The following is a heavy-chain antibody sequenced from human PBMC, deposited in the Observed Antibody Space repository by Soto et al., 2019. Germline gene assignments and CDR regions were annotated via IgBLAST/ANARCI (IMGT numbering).Heavy chain of an antibody. CDR2: IIPIFGTA. D-gene: IGHD6-19*01. J-gene: IGHJ6*02. CDR1: GGTFSSYA. CDR3: ARVLAVDGKNSVLRYYYYGMDV. Sequence: SVKVSCKASGGTFSSYAISWVRQAPGQGLEWMGGIIPIFGTANYAQKFQGRVTITADESTSTAYMELSSLRSEDTAVYYCARVLAVDGKNSVLRYYYYGMDVWGQGTTVTV. V-gene: IGHV1-69*13.